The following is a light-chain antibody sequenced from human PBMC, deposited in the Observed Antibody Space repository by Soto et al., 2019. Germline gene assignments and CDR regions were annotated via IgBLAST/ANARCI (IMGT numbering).Light chain of an antibody. V-gene: IGLV2-14*03. CDR1: SSDVGGYNY. J-gene: IGLJ1*01. CDR2: DVS. CDR3: SSYTTSNTRQIV. Sequence: SLLPQPACGSGSPGQSITLSFTGTSSDVGGYNYVSWCQHHPGKAPTLLIYDVSNRPSGISNRFSGSKSDNTASLTISGLQPEDEADYYCSSYTTSNTRQIVFGTGTKVTV.